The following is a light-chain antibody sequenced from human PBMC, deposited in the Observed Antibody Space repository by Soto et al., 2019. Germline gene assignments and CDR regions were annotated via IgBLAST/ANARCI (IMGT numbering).Light chain of an antibody. V-gene: IGLV2-23*02. J-gene: IGLJ1*01. CDR2: EVN. Sequence: QSALTQPASVSGSPGQSITISCTGSSSDVGYYIFVSWYQQHPGKVPKLILFEVNKRPSGVSGRFSGSKSGNTASLTISGLQAEDEADYYCCSFTSSNTHVFGTGTKLTVL. CDR1: SSDVGYYIF. CDR3: CSFTSSNTHV.